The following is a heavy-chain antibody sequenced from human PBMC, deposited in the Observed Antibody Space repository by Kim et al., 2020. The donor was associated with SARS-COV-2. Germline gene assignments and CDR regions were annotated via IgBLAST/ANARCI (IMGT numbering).Heavy chain of an antibody. J-gene: IGHJ3*02. CDR3: ASGYCSSTSCYMGPGAFDI. Sequence: SETLSLTCTVSGGSISSSSYYWGWIRQPPGKGLEWIGSIYYSGSTYYNPSLKSRVTISVDTSKNQFSLKLSSVTAADTAVYYCASGYCSSTSCYMGPGAFDIWGQGTMVTVSS. D-gene: IGHD2-2*02. CDR2: IYYSGST. CDR1: GGSISSSSYY. V-gene: IGHV4-39*07.